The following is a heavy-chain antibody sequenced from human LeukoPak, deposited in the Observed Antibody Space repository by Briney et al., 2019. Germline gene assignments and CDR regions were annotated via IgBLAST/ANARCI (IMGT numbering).Heavy chain of an antibody. Sequence: GGSLILSCAASGITVSSKNMNWVRQAPGKGLQWVSVIYSGGSTNYADSVKGRFTISRDNSKNTLYLQMNSLRTEDTAVYYCARTGDGYNLDVFDIWGHGTMVTVSS. J-gene: IGHJ3*02. V-gene: IGHV3-66*02. D-gene: IGHD5-24*01. CDR1: GITVSSKN. CDR3: ARTGDGYNLDVFDI. CDR2: IYSGGST.